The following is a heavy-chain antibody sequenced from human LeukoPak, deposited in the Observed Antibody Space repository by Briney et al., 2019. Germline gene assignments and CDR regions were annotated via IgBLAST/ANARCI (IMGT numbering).Heavy chain of an antibody. Sequence: GGSLRLSCAASGFTFSSYAMHWVRQAPGKGLEWVAVISYDGSNKYYADSVKCRFTISRDNSKNTLYLQMNSLRAEDTAVYYCAKGYYDFWSGYWGYYYYYMDVWAKGPRSPSP. CDR1: GFTFSSYA. CDR2: ISYDGSNK. J-gene: IGHJ6*03. D-gene: IGHD3-3*01. V-gene: IGHV3-30*04. CDR3: AKGYYDFWSGYWGYYYYYMDV.